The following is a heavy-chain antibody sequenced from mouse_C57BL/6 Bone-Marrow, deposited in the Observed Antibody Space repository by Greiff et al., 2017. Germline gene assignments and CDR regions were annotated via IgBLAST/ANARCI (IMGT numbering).Heavy chain of an antibody. Sequence: EVQVVESGGGLVQPGGSLKLSCAASGFTFSDYYMYWVRQTPEKRLEWVAYISNGGGSTYYPDTVKGRFTISRDNAKNTLYLQMSRLKSEDTAMYYCEQLAYWGQGTLVTVSA. CDR3: EQLAY. V-gene: IGHV5-12*01. CDR2: ISNGGGST. J-gene: IGHJ3*01. CDR1: GFTFSDYY.